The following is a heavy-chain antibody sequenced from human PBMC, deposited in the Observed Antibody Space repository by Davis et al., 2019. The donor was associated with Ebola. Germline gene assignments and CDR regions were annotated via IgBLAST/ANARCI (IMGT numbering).Heavy chain of an antibody. J-gene: IGHJ6*04. V-gene: IGHV3-9*01. Sequence: PGGSLRLSCAASGFTFDDYAMHWVRQAPGKGLEWVSTISWNGGLINYADSMKGRFTISRDNSKKTLYLQMNSLRAEDTAVYYCAKSGLSFGVVKYHYGMDVWGKGTTVTVSS. CDR2: ISWNGGLI. CDR3: AKSGLSFGVVKYHYGMDV. CDR1: GFTFDDYA. D-gene: IGHD3-3*01.